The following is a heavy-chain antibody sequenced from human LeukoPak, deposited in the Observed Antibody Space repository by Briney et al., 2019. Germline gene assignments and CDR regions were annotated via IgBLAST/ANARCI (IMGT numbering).Heavy chain of an antibody. CDR1: GFTVSSNY. CDR2: IYSGGST. CDR3: AREGGIVGATTLFDY. D-gene: IGHD1-26*01. V-gene: IGHV3-66*01. Sequence: GSLRRSCAASGFTVSSNYMSWVRQAPGKGLEWVSVIYSGGSTYYADSVKGRFTISRDNSKNTLYLQMNSLRAEDTAVYYCAREGGIVGATTLFDYWGQGTLVTVSS. J-gene: IGHJ4*02.